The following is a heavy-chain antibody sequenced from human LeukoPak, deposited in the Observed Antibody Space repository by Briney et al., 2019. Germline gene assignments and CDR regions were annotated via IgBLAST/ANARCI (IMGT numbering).Heavy chain of an antibody. CDR1: GGSISGDY. CDR2: IYYSGST. CDR3: ARDRGSLGGFDY. Sequence: SDTLSLTCTVSGGSISGDYWSWIRQPPGKGVEWIAYIYYSGSTNYNPSLKNRVTISVDTSKNQFSLKLSSVTAADTAVYYCARDRGSLGGFDYWGQGTLVTVSS. D-gene: IGHD3-16*01. J-gene: IGHJ4*02. V-gene: IGHV4-59*01.